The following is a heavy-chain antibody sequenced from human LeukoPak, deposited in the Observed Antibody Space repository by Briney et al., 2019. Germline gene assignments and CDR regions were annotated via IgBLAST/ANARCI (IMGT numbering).Heavy chain of an antibody. CDR3: ARTDYDFWSGYYSGYFDY. CDR2: ISSSSSYI. D-gene: IGHD3-3*01. Sequence: GGSLRLSCAASGFTFSSYSMNWVRQAPGKGLEWVSSISSSSSYIYYADSVKGRFTISRDNAKNSLYLQMNSLRAEDTAVYYCARTDYDFWSGYYSGYFDYWDQGTLVTVSS. J-gene: IGHJ4*02. CDR1: GFTFSSYS. V-gene: IGHV3-21*01.